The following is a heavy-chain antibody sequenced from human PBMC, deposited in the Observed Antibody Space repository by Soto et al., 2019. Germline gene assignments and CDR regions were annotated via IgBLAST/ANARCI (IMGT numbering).Heavy chain of an antibody. D-gene: IGHD3-10*01. CDR1: GGSISSGDYY. V-gene: IGHV4-30-4*01. CDR2: IYYSGST. J-gene: IGHJ4*02. CDR3: ARAQGSGFLVS. Sequence: QVQLQESGPGLVKPSQTLSLTCTVSGGSISSGDYYWSWIRQPPGKGLEWIGYIYYSGSTYYNPSLKSRGTISGDTSQDQFSLKLSSVTAADTAVYYCARAQGSGFLVSWGQGTLVTVSS.